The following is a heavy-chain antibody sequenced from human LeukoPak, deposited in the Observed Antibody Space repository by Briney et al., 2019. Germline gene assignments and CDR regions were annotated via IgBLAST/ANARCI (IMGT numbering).Heavy chain of an antibody. Sequence: SETLSLTCTVSGGSISSSSAYWGWIRQPPGKGLEWIGSIYYSKNTYYNPSLKSRVTISADTSKNQLSLTLGSVSATDTAVYYCVSPRGFSYGYFDYWGQGTLVTVSS. CDR2: IYYSKNT. CDR1: GGSISSSSAY. CDR3: VSPRGFSYGYFDY. V-gene: IGHV4-39*01. J-gene: IGHJ4*02. D-gene: IGHD5-18*01.